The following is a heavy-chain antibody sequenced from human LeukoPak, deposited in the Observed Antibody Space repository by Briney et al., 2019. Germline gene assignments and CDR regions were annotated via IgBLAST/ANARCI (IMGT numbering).Heavy chain of an antibody. D-gene: IGHD2-2*02. CDR3: VRDLRVVPAAIPDGWFDP. J-gene: IGHJ5*02. Sequence: SETLSLTCTVSGGSISSSSYYWGWIRQPPGKGLEWIGSIYYSGSTYYNPSLKSRVTISVDTSKNQFSLRLSSVTAADTAVYYCVRDLRVVPAAIPDGWFDPWGQGTLVTVSS. V-gene: IGHV4-39*07. CDR1: GGSISSSSYY. CDR2: IYYSGST.